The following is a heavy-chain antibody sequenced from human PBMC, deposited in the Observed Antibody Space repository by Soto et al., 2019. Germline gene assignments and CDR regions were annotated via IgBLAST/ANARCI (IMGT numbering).Heavy chain of an antibody. D-gene: IGHD2-15*01. Sequence: QVQLVQSGAEVKKPGASVKVSCKASGYTFSSFGINWVRQAPGQGLEWVGWVSVYNDDTKYAQNFQGRVSLTTDTSTSTTYMELGSLRSDDTAVYYCARTCRSGGSCYHEYWGEGTLVTVSS. CDR2: VSVYNDDT. CDR3: ARTCRSGGSCYHEY. V-gene: IGHV1-18*01. CDR1: GYTFSSFG. J-gene: IGHJ4*02.